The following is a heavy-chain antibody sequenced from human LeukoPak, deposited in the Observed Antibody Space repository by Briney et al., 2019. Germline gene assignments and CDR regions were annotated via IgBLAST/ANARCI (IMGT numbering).Heavy chain of an antibody. CDR1: GFTFSSYG. CDR3: AKDRSYDSSGYPDY. D-gene: IGHD3-22*01. CDR2: IWYDGSNK. V-gene: IGHV3-30*02. Sequence: GGSLRLSCAASGFTFSSYGMHWVRQAPGKGLEWVAVIWYDGSNKYYADSVKGRCTISRDNSKNTLYLQMNSLRAEDTAVYYCAKDRSYDSSGYPDYWGQGTLVTVSS. J-gene: IGHJ4*02.